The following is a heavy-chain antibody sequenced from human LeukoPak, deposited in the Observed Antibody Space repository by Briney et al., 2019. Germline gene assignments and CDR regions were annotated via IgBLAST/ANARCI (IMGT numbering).Heavy chain of an antibody. J-gene: IGHJ4*02. V-gene: IGHV3-72*01. D-gene: IGHD3-10*01. CDR3: AGQERGTKGRFDY. Sequence: GGSLILSCAAPGFPFRDYHMDWVRQAPGKGLEWVGRTRSKANRYTTAYAATVKGRFTISGDDSKNSVYLEMSSLKSEDTGVYYCAGQERGTKGRFDYWSQGTLVSASA. CDR1: GFPFRDYH. CDR2: TRSKANRYTT.